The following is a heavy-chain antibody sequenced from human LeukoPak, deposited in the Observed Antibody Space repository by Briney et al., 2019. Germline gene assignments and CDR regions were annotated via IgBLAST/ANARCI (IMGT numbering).Heavy chain of an antibody. CDR2: VHYRGST. D-gene: IGHD3-3*01. CDR3: AKSGDYCLDY. CDR1: GGSISINTYY. V-gene: IGHV4-39*07. Sequence: SPSETLSLTCTVSGGSISINTYYWGWIRQTPGKGLEWIGSVHYRGSTYYKPSLKSRITISIDTSKNQFSLKFSSVTAADTAVYYCAKSGDYCLDYWGPGTLVTVSS. J-gene: IGHJ4*02.